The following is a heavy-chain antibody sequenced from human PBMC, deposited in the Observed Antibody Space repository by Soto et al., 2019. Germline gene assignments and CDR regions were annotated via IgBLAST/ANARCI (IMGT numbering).Heavy chain of an antibody. Sequence: QVQLQESGPGLVKPSETLSLTWTVSGGSISSYYWSWIRQPPGKGLEWIVYIYYSGSTNYNPTLKSRVTISVDTSKTQFSLKRSSVTAADTAVYYCARRYGGNFDYWGQGTLVTVSS. CDR2: IYYSGST. CDR3: ARRYGGNFDY. CDR1: GGSISSYY. D-gene: IGHD1-26*01. J-gene: IGHJ4*02. V-gene: IGHV4-59*01.